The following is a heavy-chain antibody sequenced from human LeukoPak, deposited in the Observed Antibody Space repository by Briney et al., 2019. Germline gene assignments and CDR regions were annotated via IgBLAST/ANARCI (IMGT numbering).Heavy chain of an antibody. CDR3: ARDPITIFESYFDY. CDR2: ISSSSSTI. V-gene: IGHV3-48*01. Sequence: GGSLRLSCAASGFTFSSYSMNWVRQAPGKGLEWVSYISSSSSTIYYADSVKGRFTISRDNAKNSLYLQMNSLRAEDTAVYYCARDPITIFESYFDYWGQGTLVTVSS. D-gene: IGHD3-3*01. J-gene: IGHJ4*02. CDR1: GFTFSSYS.